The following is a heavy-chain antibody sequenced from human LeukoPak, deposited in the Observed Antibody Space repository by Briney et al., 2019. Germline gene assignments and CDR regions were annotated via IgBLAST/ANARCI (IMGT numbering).Heavy chain of an antibody. J-gene: IGHJ6*02. Sequence: ASVKVSCKASGYTFTIYDINWVRQATGQGLEWMGWMNPNSGNTGYAQKFQGRVTMTMNPSISTAYMELRSLRSEDTAVYYCARGTVGIAVAGTYYYYGMDVWGQGTTVTVSS. CDR2: MNPNSGNT. D-gene: IGHD6-19*01. CDR1: GYTFTIYD. V-gene: IGHV1-8*01. CDR3: ARGTVGIAVAGTYYYYGMDV.